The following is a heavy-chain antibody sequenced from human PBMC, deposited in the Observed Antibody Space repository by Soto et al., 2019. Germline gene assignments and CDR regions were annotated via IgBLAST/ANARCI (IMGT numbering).Heavy chain of an antibody. CDR1: GFTFSSYG. CDR3: AKDGRPVGWELLLDY. D-gene: IGHD1-26*01. J-gene: IGHJ4*02. CDR2: ISYDGSNK. V-gene: IGHV3-30*18. Sequence: PGGSLRLSCAASGFTFSSYGMHWVRQAPGKGLEWVAVISYDGSNKYYADSVKGRFTISRDNSKNTLYLQMNSLRAEDTAVYYCAKDGRPVGWELLLDYWGQGTRVTVSS.